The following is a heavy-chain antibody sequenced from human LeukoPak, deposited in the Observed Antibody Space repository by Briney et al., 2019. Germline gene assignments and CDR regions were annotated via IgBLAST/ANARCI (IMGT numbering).Heavy chain of an antibody. V-gene: IGHV4-59*01. CDR1: GGSISSYY. CDR2: IYYSGST. CDR3: ATEGDNWNSGIGAFDI. Sequence: SETLSLTCTVSGGSISSYYWSWIRQPPGKGLEWIGYIYYSGSTNYNPSLKSRVTISVDTSKNQFSLKLSSVTAADTAVYYCATEGDNWNSGIGAFDIWGQGTMVTVSS. J-gene: IGHJ3*02. D-gene: IGHD1-7*01.